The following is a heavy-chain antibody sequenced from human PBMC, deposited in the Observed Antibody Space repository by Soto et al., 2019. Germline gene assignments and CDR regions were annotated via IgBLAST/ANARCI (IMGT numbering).Heavy chain of an antibody. Sequence: GGSLRLSCAASGFTFSSYAMSWVRQAPGKGLEWVSAISGSGGSTYYADSVKGRFTISRDNSKNTLYLQMNSLRAEDTAVYYCAKGGGYGDHLYYYYYYMDVWGKGTTVTVSS. J-gene: IGHJ6*03. CDR2: ISGSGGST. D-gene: IGHD4-17*01. CDR1: GFTFSSYA. V-gene: IGHV3-23*01. CDR3: AKGGGYGDHLYYYYYYMDV.